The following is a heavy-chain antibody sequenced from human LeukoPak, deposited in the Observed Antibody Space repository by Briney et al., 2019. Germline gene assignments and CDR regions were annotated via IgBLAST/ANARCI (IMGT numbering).Heavy chain of an antibody. D-gene: IGHD5-18*01. CDR3: ARLHDGYRYGADY. CDR1: GDSINSYY. Sequence: SETLSLTCTVSGDSINSYYWSWIRQPPGKGLEWIGYIYYSGSTNYNPSLKSRVTISVDTSKNQFSLKLSPVTAADTAVYYCARLHDGYRYGADYWGQGTLVTAS. V-gene: IGHV4-59*08. CDR2: IYYSGST. J-gene: IGHJ4*02.